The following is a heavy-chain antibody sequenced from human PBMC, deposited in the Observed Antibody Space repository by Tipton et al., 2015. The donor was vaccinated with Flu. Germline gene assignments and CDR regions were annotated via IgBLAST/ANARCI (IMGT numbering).Heavy chain of an antibody. CDR2: ISPYTDNS. Sequence: QLVQSGGEVKKPGASVKVSCKTSGYTFNTYGISWVRQAPGQGLEWMGWISPYTDNSNYAQKFQGRVTMTSDTSTSTVYMDLSSLRSEDTAMYYCATLQTVAHREDALDVWGQGTTVTVSS. J-gene: IGHJ6*02. V-gene: IGHV1-18*01. D-gene: IGHD6-19*01. CDR3: ATLQTVAHREDALDV. CDR1: GYTFNTYG.